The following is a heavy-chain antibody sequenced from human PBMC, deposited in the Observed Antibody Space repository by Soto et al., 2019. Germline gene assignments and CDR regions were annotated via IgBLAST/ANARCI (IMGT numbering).Heavy chain of an antibody. J-gene: IGHJ4*02. CDR3: AQGYCSGGSCLDRPIDY. CDR1: GFTFSSYS. D-gene: IGHD2-15*01. CDR2: ISSSSSTI. Sequence: GGSLRLSCAASGFTFSSYSMNWVRQAPGKGLEWVSYISSSSSTIYYADSVKGRFTISRDNAKNSLYLQMNSLRAEDTAVYYCAQGYCSGGSCLDRPIDYWGQGTLVTVSS. V-gene: IGHV3-48*01.